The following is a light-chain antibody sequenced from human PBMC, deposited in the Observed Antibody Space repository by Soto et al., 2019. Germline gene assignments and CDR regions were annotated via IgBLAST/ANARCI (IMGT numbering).Light chain of an antibody. J-gene: IGLJ3*02. CDR2: ENN. CDR3: ATWVSSLSAWV. V-gene: IGLV1-51*02. CDR1: SSNIGNNY. Sequence: QSVLTQPPSVSAAPGQTVTISCSGSSSNIGNNYVSWYQQLPGTAPKLLIYENNKRPSGIPDRFSGSKSGTSATLGITGLQTGDEADYYCATWVSSLSAWVFGGGTKLTVL.